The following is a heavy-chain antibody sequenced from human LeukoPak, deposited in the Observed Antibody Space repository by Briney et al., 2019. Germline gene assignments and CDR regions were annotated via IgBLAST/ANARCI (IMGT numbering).Heavy chain of an antibody. V-gene: IGHV3-9*01. CDR2: INWNSGTI. J-gene: IGHJ4*02. D-gene: IGHD6-13*01. CDR3: AKDWAAADTSPFDY. CDR1: GFTFNDYA. Sequence: PGGSLRLSCAASGFTFNDYAMHWVRQAPGKGLEWVSGINWNSGTIGYADSVKGRFTISRDNAKNSLYLQMNSLRAEDTALYYCAKDWAAADTSPFDYWGQGTLVTVSS.